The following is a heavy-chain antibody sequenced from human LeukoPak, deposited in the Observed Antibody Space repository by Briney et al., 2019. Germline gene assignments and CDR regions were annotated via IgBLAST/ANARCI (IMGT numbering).Heavy chain of an antibody. CDR3: ARHDSLAYCSGGSCYSSSAFDI. CDR2: IYYSGST. V-gene: IGHV4-59*08. D-gene: IGHD2-15*01. CDR1: GGSISSYY. J-gene: IGHJ3*02. Sequence: SETLSLTCTVSGGSISSYYWSWIRQPPGKGLEWIGFIYYSGSTNYNPSLKSRVTISVDTSKNQFSLKLSSVTAADTAVYYCARHDSLAYCSGGSCYSSSAFDIWGQGTMVTVSS.